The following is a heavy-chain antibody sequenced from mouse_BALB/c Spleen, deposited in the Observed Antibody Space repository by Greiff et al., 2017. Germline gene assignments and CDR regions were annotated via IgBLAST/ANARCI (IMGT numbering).Heavy chain of an antibody. CDR1: GFTFSSYG. CDR3: ARHDGAGLPNDY. Sequence: EVMLVESGGDLVKPGGSLKLSCAASGFTFSSYGMSWVRQTPDKRLEWVATISSGGSYTYYPDSVKGRFTISRDNAKNTLYLQMSSLKSEDTAMYYCARHDGAGLPNDYWGQGTTLTVSS. CDR2: ISSGGSYT. D-gene: IGHD2-2*01. J-gene: IGHJ2*01. V-gene: IGHV5-6*01.